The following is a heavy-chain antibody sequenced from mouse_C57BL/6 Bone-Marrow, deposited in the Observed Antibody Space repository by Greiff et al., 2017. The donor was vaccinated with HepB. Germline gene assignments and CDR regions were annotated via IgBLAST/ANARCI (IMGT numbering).Heavy chain of an antibody. Sequence: EVQRVESGAELVRPGASVKLSCTASGFNIKDDYMHWVKQRPEQGLEWIGWIDPENGDTEYASKFQGKATITADTSSNTAYLQLSSLTSEDTAVYYCTTSYSNNYYAMDYWGQGTSVTVSS. CDR2: IDPENGDT. CDR1: GFNIKDDY. CDR3: TTSYSNNYYAMDY. D-gene: IGHD2-5*01. V-gene: IGHV14-4*01. J-gene: IGHJ4*01.